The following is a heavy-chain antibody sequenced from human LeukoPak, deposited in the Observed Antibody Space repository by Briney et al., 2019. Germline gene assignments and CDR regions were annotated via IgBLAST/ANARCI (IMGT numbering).Heavy chain of an antibody. CDR2: IYTSGST. V-gene: IGHV4-61*02. CDR3: ARSGYSSGFPPFYYYMDV. J-gene: IGHJ6*03. CDR1: GGSISSSSYY. Sequence: SETLSLTCSVSGGSISSSSYYWSWIRQPAGKGLEWIGRIYTSGSTNYNPSLKSRVTMSVDTSKNQFSLKLSSVTAADTAVYYCARSGYSSGFPPFYYYMDVWGKGTTVTVSS. D-gene: IGHD6-19*01.